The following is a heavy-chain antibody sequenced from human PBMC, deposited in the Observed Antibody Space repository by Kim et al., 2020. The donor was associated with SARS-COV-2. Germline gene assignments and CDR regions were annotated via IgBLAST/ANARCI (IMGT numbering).Heavy chain of an antibody. Sequence: GGSLRLSCAASGFTFSSYAMSWVRQAPGKGLEWVSAISGSGGSTYYADSVKGRFTISRDNSKNTLYLQMNSLRAEDTAVYYCAKDFYPRLGYCSGGSCYSGYFDYWGQGTLVTVSS. CDR2: ISGSGGST. J-gene: IGHJ4*02. CDR1: GFTFSSYA. CDR3: AKDFYPRLGYCSGGSCYSGYFDY. V-gene: IGHV3-23*01. D-gene: IGHD2-15*01.